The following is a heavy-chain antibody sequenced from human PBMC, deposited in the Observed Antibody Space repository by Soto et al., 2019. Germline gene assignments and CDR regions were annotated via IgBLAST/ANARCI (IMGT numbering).Heavy chain of an antibody. V-gene: IGHV3-23*01. Sequence: GSLRLSCAASRFSFIIYAISWVRPAPGKGLEWVSAISGSGGSTYYADSVKGRFTISRDNSKNTLYLQMNSLRAEDTAVYYCAKKDERWLQLGYFDYWGQGTLVTVSS. CDR3: AKKDERWLQLGYFDY. J-gene: IGHJ4*02. CDR1: RFSFIIYA. CDR2: ISGSGGST. D-gene: IGHD5-12*01.